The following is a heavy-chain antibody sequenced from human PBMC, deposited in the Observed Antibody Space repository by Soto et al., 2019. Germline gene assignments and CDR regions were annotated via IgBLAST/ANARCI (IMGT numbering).Heavy chain of an antibody. J-gene: IGHJ6*02. V-gene: IGHV3-33*01. D-gene: IGHD6-13*01. Sequence: QVQLVESGGGVVQPGRSLRLSCAASGFTFSSYGMHWVRQAPGKGLEWVAVIWYDGSNKYYADSVKGRFTISRDNSKNTLYLQMNSLRAEDTAVYCCARDIAAAGTSYYYYGMDVWGQGTTVTVSS. CDR1: GFTFSSYG. CDR3: ARDIAAAGTSYYYYGMDV. CDR2: IWYDGSNK.